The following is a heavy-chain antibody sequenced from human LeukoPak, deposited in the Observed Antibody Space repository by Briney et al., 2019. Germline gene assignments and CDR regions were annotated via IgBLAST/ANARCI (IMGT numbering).Heavy chain of an antibody. CDR1: GYTFTSYA. CDR2: INAGNGNT. D-gene: IGHD6-19*01. V-gene: IGHV1-3*01. CDR3: ARDHRDSARWGGWYLYYFDY. Sequence: GGSLRLSCAASGYTFTSYAMHWVRQAPGQRLEWMGWINAGNGNTKYSQKFQGRVTITRDTSASTAYMELSSLRSEDTAVYYCARDHRDSARWGGWYLYYFDYWGQGTLVTVSS. J-gene: IGHJ4*02.